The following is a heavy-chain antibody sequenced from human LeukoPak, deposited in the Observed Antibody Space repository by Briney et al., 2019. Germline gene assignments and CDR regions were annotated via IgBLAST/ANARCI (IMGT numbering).Heavy chain of an antibody. CDR3: AIRDDYNQRDF. V-gene: IGHV3-23*01. D-gene: IGHD4-4*01. J-gene: IGHJ4*02. CDR2: ITGVSGSP. CDR1: GFTFNNYA. Sequence: PGGSLRLSCAASGFTFNNYAMTWVRQAPGKGLEWVSSITGVSGSPYYAESVRGRFTISRDNSKNTLYLQMNSLRVEDTALYYCAIRDDYNQRDFWGQGTLVTVSS.